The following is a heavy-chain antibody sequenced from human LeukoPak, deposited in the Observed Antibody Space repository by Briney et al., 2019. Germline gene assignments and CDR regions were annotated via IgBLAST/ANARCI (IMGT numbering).Heavy chain of an antibody. CDR1: GFHFPSSW. V-gene: IGHV3-7*05. J-gene: IGHJ4*02. Sequence: GGSLRLSCGASGFHFPSSWMSWVRQALGKGLEWVGHVSPDGGVKAYVDSVRGRFAVSRDNTENSLFLQINSLRAEDTAVYYCAKDLGWLQFDYWGQGNLVTVSS. CDR2: VSPDGGVK. D-gene: IGHD5-24*01. CDR3: AKDLGWLQFDY.